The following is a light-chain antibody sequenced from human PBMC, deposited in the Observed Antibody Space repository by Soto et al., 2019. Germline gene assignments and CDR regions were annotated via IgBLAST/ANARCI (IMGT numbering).Light chain of an antibody. CDR1: QTLNNY. V-gene: IGKV1-39*01. CDR2: ADS. J-gene: IGKJ4*01. CDR3: QQRFSPLLT. Sequence: DIQMPQSPSSVSASVGDRVTITCRASQTLNNYLTWFKQKPGKATKVLIYADSTLQSGVQSRFSGSWSGAEFTLTISSLQPEEWATDDGQQRFSPLLTGGGGTKVEI.